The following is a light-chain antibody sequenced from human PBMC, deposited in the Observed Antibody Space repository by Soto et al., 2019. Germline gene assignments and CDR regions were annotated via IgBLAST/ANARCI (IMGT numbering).Light chain of an antibody. CDR2: EVS. Sequence: QSALTQPPSASGSPGQSVTISCTGTSSDVGGYNYVSWYQQHPGKAPKLMIYEVSKRPSGVPDRFSGSKSGNTASLTVSGLQAEDEADYYCSPYAGSNNPRLFGGGTKLTVL. V-gene: IGLV2-8*01. CDR1: SSDVGGYNY. CDR3: SPYAGSNNPRL. J-gene: IGLJ3*02.